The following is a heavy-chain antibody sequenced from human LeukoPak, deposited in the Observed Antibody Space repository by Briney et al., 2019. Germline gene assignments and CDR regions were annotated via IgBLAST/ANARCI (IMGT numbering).Heavy chain of an antibody. V-gene: IGHV3-30-3*01. D-gene: IGHD3-9*01. CDR2: ISYDGSNK. J-gene: IGHJ3*02. CDR3: AREPGYYDILTGPWRAFDI. CDR1: GFTFSSYA. Sequence: GRSLRLSCAASGFTFSSYAMHWVRQAPGKGLEWVAVISYDGSNKYYADSVKGRFTISRDNSKNTLYLQMNSLRAEDTAVYYCAREPGYYDILTGPWRAFDIWXQGTMVTVSS.